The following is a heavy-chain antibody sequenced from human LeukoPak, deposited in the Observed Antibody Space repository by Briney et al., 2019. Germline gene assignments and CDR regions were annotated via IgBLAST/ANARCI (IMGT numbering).Heavy chain of an antibody. CDR3: VRDKSLADPYFFDY. Sequence: GASLKVSSKASGYTFTGYYIHWVRQAPGQGLEWMGWINPNSGGANYAQKFQGRVTLTRDTSISAAYMDLHSLRSDDTAVYFCVRDKSLADPYFFDYWGQGTLVTVSS. CDR1: GYTFTGYY. CDR2: INPNSGGA. V-gene: IGHV1-2*02. J-gene: IGHJ4*02.